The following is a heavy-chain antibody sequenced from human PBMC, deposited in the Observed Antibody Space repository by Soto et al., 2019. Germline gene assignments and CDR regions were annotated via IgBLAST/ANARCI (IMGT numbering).Heavy chain of an antibody. V-gene: IGHV4-31*03. Sequence: QVQLQESGPGQVKPSQTLSLTCTVSGGSITIGGYYWTWIRHLPGKGLEWIGYISYSGSTSYNPSLKSRLTISVDTSENQFSLKLSSVTAADTAIYYCARDLPGPFDPWGQGTLVTVSS. CDR1: GGSITIGGYY. CDR3: ARDLPGPFDP. J-gene: IGHJ5*02. CDR2: ISYSGST.